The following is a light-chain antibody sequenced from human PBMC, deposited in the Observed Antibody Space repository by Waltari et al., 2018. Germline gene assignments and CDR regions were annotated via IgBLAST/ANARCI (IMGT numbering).Light chain of an antibody. CDR2: AAS. J-gene: IGKJ2*01. CDR3: LQHDSLPYT. Sequence: DIQMTQSPSSLSASAGDRVTITCRASQGISNYLGWYQQKPGKAPKRLIYAASSLEGGVPSRFSGRGSGTDFTLTISSLQPEDFATYFCLQHDSLPYTFGQGTKVEIK. V-gene: IGKV1-17*01. CDR1: QGISNY.